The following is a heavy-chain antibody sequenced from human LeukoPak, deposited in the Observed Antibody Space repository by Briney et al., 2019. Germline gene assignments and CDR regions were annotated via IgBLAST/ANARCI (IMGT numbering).Heavy chain of an antibody. V-gene: IGHV3-33*06. CDR1: GFTFSSYG. J-gene: IGHJ4*02. D-gene: IGHD2-2*01. CDR3: AKGFSSLATFFDY. Sequence: GGSLRLSCAASGFTFSSYGMHWVRQTPGKGLEWVAVIWYDGSNKYYADSVKGRFTISRDNSKNTLYLQMNSLRAEDTAVYYCAKGFSSLATFFDYWGQGTLVTVSS. CDR2: IWYDGSNK.